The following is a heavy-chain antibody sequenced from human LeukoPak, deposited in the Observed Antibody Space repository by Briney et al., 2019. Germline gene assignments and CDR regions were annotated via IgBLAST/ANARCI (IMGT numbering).Heavy chain of an antibody. Sequence: GGSLRLSCAASGFTFSTYWMNWVRQAPGKGLEWVSSISSSSSYIYYADSVKGRFTISRDNSKNTLYLQMNSLRAEDTAVYYCAKSDRYSPPSVSPPWGQGHLVTVSP. D-gene: IGHD5-18*01. CDR2: ISSSSSYI. V-gene: IGHV3-21*04. CDR1: GFTFSTYW. J-gene: IGHJ4*02. CDR3: AKSDRYSPPSVSPP.